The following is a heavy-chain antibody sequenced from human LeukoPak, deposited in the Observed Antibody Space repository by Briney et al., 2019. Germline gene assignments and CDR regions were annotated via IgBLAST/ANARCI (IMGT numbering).Heavy chain of an antibody. CDR3: ARRGWNTELFEY. V-gene: IGHV5-51*01. D-gene: IGHD1-1*01. J-gene: IGHJ4*02. CDR2: IYPGDSDT. CDR1: GYRFTTDY. Sequence: GESLKISCKASGYRFTTDYIGWVRQMPGKGLEWMGTIYPGDSDTRYSPSFQGQVTISADKSISTAYLQWSSLKASDTAMYYCARRGWNTELFEYWGQGTLVTVSS.